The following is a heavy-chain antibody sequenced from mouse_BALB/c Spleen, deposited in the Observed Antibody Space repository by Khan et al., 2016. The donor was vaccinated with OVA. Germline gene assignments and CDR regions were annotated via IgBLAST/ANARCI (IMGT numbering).Heavy chain of an antibody. Sequence: VQLQQSGAELAKPGASVKMSCKASGYTFTAYWIHWVKQRPGQGLEWIGYIDPSTGYTEYNQKFKDKSTLTTDKSSSTAYMQLSILTSEDSAVYYCARRGRYGIFAYWGQGTLVTVSA. CDR3: ARRGRYGIFAY. CDR2: IDPSTGYT. D-gene: IGHD2-1*01. J-gene: IGHJ3*01. V-gene: IGHV1-7*01. CDR1: GYTFTAYW.